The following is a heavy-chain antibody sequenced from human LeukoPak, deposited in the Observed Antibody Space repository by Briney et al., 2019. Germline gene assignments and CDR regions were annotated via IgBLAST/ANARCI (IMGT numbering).Heavy chain of an antibody. CDR1: GYTFTSYD. V-gene: IGHV1-8*01. J-gene: IGHJ4*02. CDR3: ARVIRGLRYKDNSDVIDY. CDR2: MNPNSGNT. Sequence: ASVKVSCKASGYTFTSYDINWVRQATGQGLERMGWMNPNSGNTGYAQKFQGRVTMTRNTSISTAYMELSSLRSEDTAVYYCARVIRGLRYKDNSDVIDYWGQGTLVTVSS. D-gene: IGHD1-1*01.